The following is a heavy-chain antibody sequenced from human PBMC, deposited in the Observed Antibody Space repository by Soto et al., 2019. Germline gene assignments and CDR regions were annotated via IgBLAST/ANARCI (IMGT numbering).Heavy chain of an antibody. Sequence: PSQTLSLTCAISGDSVSSNSAAWNWIRQSSSRGLEWLGRTYFRSKWYTGYAPSVKSRITISPDTSKNQFSLQLTSVTPDDTAVYYCTDLDMQYWGQGTLVTVSS. V-gene: IGHV6-1*01. CDR1: GDSVSSNSAA. CDR3: TDLDMQY. J-gene: IGHJ4*02. D-gene: IGHD2-15*01. CDR2: TYFRSKWYT.